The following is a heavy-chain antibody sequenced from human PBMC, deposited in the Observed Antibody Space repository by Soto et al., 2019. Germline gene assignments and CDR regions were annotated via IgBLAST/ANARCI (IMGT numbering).Heavy chain of an antibody. CDR3: ARPQYYGDYPYYYGMDV. D-gene: IGHD4-17*01. J-gene: IGHJ6*02. CDR2: ISSSSSYI. CDR1: GFTFSSYS. V-gene: IGHV3-21*01. Sequence: GGSLRLSCAASGFTFSSYSMNWVRQAPGKGLEWVSSISSSSSYIYYADSVKGRFTISRDNAKNSLYLQMNSLRAEDTAVYYCARPQYYGDYPYYYGMDVWGQGTTVTVSS.